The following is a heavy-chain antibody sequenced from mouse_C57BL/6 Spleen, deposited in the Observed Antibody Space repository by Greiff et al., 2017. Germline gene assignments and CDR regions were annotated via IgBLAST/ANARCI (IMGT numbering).Heavy chain of an antibody. CDR3: ARGDGSSYGGYFDV. CDR1: GYTFTSYW. Sequence: QVQLQQPGAELVMPGASVKLSCKASGYTFTSYWMHWVKQRPGQGLEWIGEIDPSDSYTNYNQKFKGKSTLTVDKSSSTAYMQLSSLTSEDSAVYYCARGDGSSYGGYFDVWGTGTTVTVSS. J-gene: IGHJ1*03. V-gene: IGHV1-69*01. D-gene: IGHD1-1*01. CDR2: IDPSDSYT.